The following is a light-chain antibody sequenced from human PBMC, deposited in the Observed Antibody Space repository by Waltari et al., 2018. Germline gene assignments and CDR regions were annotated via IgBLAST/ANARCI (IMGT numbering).Light chain of an antibody. CDR3: ISYTTSDTMI. V-gene: IGLV2-14*03. CDR2: DVS. J-gene: IGLJ2*01. Sequence: QSALTQPASVSGSPGQSITISCTGNSSDVGAYNYVSWYQQHPGKFPKLIIYDVSHRPSGVSFRFSGSKSDNTASLTISGLQAEDEADYYCISYTTSDTMIFGGGTKLTVL. CDR1: SSDVGAYNY.